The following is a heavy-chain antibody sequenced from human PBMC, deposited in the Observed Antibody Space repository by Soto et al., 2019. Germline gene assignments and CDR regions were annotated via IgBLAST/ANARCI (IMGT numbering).Heavy chain of an antibody. Sequence: PGESLKISCNGSGYSFTTYCIGLVRQMPGRGLEWMGIIYPGDSVTRYSPSFQGQVTISADKSISTAYLQWSSLKASDTAVYFCARHRGYQRLRYGMDVWGQGTTVTV. CDR2: IYPGDSVT. CDR1: GYSFTTYC. J-gene: IGHJ6*02. CDR3: ARHRGYQRLRYGMDV. D-gene: IGHD2-2*01. V-gene: IGHV5-51*01.